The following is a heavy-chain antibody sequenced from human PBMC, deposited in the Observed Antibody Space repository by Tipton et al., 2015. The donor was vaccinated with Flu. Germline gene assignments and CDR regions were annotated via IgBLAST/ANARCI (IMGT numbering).Heavy chain of an antibody. D-gene: IGHD3-16*01. V-gene: IGHV1-2*02. J-gene: IGHJ4*02. CDR1: GYTFTGKF. CDR3: ARLGGDATVTSYY. CDR2: MNPNNGVT. Sequence: QVQLVQSGPEVKKPGASVKVSCKASGYTFTGKFLHWVRQAPGQGLERMGWMNPNNGVTNLAQKFEGRDTLTRDTSISTAYMELSRLTSDDTAVYYCARLGGDATVTSYYWGQGTLVTVSA.